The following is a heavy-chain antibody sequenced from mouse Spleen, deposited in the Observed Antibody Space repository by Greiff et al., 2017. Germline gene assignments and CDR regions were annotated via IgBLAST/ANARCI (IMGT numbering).Heavy chain of an antibody. Sequence: VQVVESGAELARPGASVKLSCKASGYTFTSYWMQWVKQRPGQGLEWIGAIYPGDGDTRYTQKFKGKATLTADKSSSTAYMQLSSLASEDSAVYYCARSGWEDYFDYWGQGTTLTVSS. CDR2: IYPGDGDT. D-gene: IGHD4-1*01. CDR1: GYTFTSYW. J-gene: IGHJ2*01. V-gene: IGHV1-87*01. CDR3: ARSGWEDYFDY.